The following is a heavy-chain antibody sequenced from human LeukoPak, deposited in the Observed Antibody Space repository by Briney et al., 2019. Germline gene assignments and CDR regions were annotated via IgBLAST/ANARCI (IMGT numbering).Heavy chain of an antibody. D-gene: IGHD4-23*01. CDR3: AREYGGNPGLFGY. Sequence: ASVKVSCKASGYTFIGYSISWVRQAPGHGLEWMGWITPYNGNANYVQNFQGRVTMTTDTSTSTAYMELRSLRSDDTAVYYCAREYGGNPGLFGYWGQGTLVTVSS. CDR1: GYTFIGYS. V-gene: IGHV1-18*01. J-gene: IGHJ4*02. CDR2: ITPYNGNA.